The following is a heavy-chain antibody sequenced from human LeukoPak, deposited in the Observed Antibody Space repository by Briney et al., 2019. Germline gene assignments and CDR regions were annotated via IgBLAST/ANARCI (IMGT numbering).Heavy chain of an antibody. Sequence: GGSLRLSCAASGFTFSSYSMNWVRQAPGKGLEWFSSISSSSSYIYYADSVKGRFTISRDNAKNSLYLQMNSLRAEDTAVYYCAKDGIAAAGYYYYYYMDVWGKGTTVSVSS. V-gene: IGHV3-21*01. CDR3: AKDGIAAAGYYYYYYMDV. D-gene: IGHD6-13*01. J-gene: IGHJ6*03. CDR1: GFTFSSYS. CDR2: ISSSSSYI.